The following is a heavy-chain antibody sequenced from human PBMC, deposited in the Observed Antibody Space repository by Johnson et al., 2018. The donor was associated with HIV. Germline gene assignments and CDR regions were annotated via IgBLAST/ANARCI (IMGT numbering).Heavy chain of an antibody. CDR3: TTSVTIFGVVILDAFDI. D-gene: IGHD3-3*01. J-gene: IGHJ3*02. V-gene: IGHV3-15*01. CDR1: GFTFSNAW. CDR2: IKSKTDGGTT. Sequence: VQLVESGGGLVKPGGSLRLSCAASGFTFSNAWMSWVRQAPGKGLEWVGRIKSKTDGGTTDYAAPVKGRFIISKDDSKNTLYLQRTSLRTEDTAVYYCTTSVTIFGVVILDAFDIWGQGTMVTVSS.